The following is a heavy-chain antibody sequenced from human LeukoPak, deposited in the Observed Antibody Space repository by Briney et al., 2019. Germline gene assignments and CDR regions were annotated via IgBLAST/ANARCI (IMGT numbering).Heavy chain of an antibody. CDR1: GVSISSYY. J-gene: IGHJ4*02. CDR2: IYYSGST. Sequence: SETLSLTCTVSGVSISSYYWSWIRQPPGKGLEWVGYIYYSGSTNYNPSLKSRVTISVDTSKNQFSLKLSSVTAADTAVYYCARGGWPSYYFDYWGQGTLVTVSS. V-gene: IGHV4-59*08. CDR3: ARGGWPSYYFDY. D-gene: IGHD3-16*01.